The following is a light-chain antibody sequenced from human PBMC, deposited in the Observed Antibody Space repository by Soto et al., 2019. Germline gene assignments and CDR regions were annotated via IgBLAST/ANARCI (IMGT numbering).Light chain of an antibody. J-gene: IGLJ2*01. CDR1: SNDVGAYKY. V-gene: IGLV2-14*01. Sequence: QSVLTQPASVSGSPGQSITVSCTGTSNDVGAYKYVSWYQQYPGKAPKLMIYDVSNRPSGVSSRFSGSKSGNTTSLTISGIQAEDEADYYCSSYTSSNTLIFGGGTKLTVL. CDR2: DVS. CDR3: SSYTSSNTLI.